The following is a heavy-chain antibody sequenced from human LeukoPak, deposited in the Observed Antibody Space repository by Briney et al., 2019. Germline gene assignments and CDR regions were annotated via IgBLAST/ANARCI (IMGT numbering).Heavy chain of an antibody. D-gene: IGHD4-17*01. J-gene: IGHJ5*02. Sequence: ASVKVSCKASGYTFTGYYLHWVRQAPGQGLKWMGWINPNSGGTKDAQKFQGRVTMTRDTSISTAYVELSRLRSDDTAVYYCARTRDDYGDYGDWFDPWGQGTLVTVSS. V-gene: IGHV1-2*02. CDR3: ARTRDDYGDYGDWFDP. CDR2: INPNSGGT. CDR1: GYTFTGYY.